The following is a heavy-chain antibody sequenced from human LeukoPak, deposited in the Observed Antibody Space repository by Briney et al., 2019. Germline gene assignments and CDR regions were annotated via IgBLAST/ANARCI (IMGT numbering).Heavy chain of an antibody. Sequence: SETLSLTCTVSGGSLSSYYWSWIRQPPGKGLEWIGYIYYSGSTNYNPSLKSRVTISVDTSKNQFSLKLSSVAAADTAVYYCARVYGDYLWYFDLWGRGTLVTVSS. J-gene: IGHJ2*01. D-gene: IGHD4-17*01. V-gene: IGHV4-59*01. CDR2: IYYSGST. CDR1: GGSLSSYY. CDR3: ARVYGDYLWYFDL.